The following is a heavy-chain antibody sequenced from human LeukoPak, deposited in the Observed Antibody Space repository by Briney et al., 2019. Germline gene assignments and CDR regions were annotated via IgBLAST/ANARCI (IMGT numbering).Heavy chain of an antibody. J-gene: IGHJ4*02. D-gene: IGHD3-22*01. Sequence: PGGSLRLSCAASGFTFSSYAMSWVRQAPGKGLEWVSAISGSGGSTYYADSVKGRFTISRDNTKNSLYLQMNSLRPEDTALYYCAKGSIFYSDSSGEGGFDYWGQGTLVTVSS. CDR3: AKGSIFYSDSSGEGGFDY. V-gene: IGHV3-23*01. CDR1: GFTFSSYA. CDR2: ISGSGGST.